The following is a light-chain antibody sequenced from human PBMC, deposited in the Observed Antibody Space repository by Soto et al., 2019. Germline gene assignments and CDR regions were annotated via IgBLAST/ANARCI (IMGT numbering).Light chain of an antibody. Sequence: QSVLTQPPSASGTPGQRVTISCSGSSSNIGSNYVYWYHQLPGTAPKLLIYRNNQRPSGVPDRFSGSKSGTSASLAISGLRSEDEADYYCAAWDDSRSGVVFGGGTEVTVL. V-gene: IGLV1-47*01. CDR2: RNN. CDR3: AAWDDSRSGVV. CDR1: SSNIGSNY. J-gene: IGLJ2*01.